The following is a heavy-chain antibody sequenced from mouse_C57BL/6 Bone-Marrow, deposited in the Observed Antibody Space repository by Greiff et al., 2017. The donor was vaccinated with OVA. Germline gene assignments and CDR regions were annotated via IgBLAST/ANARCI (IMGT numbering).Heavy chain of an antibody. Sequence: EVKLVESGGGLVKPGGSLKLSCAASGFTFSDYGMHWVRQAPEKGLEWVAYISSGSSTIYYADTVKGRFTISRDNAKNTLFLQMTSLRSEDTAMYYCARGGPFITTVVAPSFDYWGQGTTLTVSS. J-gene: IGHJ2*01. CDR2: ISSGSSTI. CDR3: ARGGPFITTVVAPSFDY. D-gene: IGHD1-1*01. CDR1: GFTFSDYG. V-gene: IGHV5-17*01.